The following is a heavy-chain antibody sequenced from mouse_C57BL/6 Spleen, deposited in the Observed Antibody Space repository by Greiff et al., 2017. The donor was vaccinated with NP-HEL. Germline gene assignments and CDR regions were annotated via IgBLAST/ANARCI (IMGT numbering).Heavy chain of an antibody. CDR3: ARWVITTVVGYYFDY. CDR1: GYTFTSYW. Sequence: QVQLQQPGAELVKPGASVKLSCKASGYTFTSYWMQWVKQRPGQGLEWIGEIDPSDSYTNYNQKFKGKATWTVDTSSSTAYMQLSSLTSEDSAVYYCARWVITTVVGYYFDYWGQGTTLTVSS. V-gene: IGHV1-50*01. CDR2: IDPSDSYT. D-gene: IGHD1-1*01. J-gene: IGHJ2*01.